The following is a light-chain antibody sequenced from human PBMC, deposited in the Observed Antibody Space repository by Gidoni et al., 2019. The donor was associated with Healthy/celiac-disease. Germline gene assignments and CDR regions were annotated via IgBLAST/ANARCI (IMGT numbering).Light chain of an antibody. CDR3: QQSYRT. J-gene: IGKJ1*01. CDR1: QSNSSY. Sequence: DIQMTQSPSSLSASVGDRVTITCRASQSNSSYFNWYQQKPGKAPKHLIYATSSWQSGVPSRSSGSRSGTDFTLTINSQEPEEFATYYCQQSYRTFGQGTKVEIK. V-gene: IGKV1-39*01. CDR2: ATS.